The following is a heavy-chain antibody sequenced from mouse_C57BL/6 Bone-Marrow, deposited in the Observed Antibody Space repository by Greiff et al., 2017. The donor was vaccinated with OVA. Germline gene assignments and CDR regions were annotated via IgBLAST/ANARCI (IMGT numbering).Heavy chain of an antibody. Sequence: QVQLQQSGAELVRPGASVKLSCKASGYTFTDYYINWVKQRPGQGLEWIARIYPGSGNTYYNEKFKGKATLTAEKSSSTAYMQLSSLTSVYSAVYFCARHYGSPWYFDVWVTWTTVTVSS. D-gene: IGHD1-1*01. V-gene: IGHV1-76*01. CDR3: ARHYGSPWYFDV. CDR1: GYTFTDYY. CDR2: IYPGSGNT. J-gene: IGHJ1*03.